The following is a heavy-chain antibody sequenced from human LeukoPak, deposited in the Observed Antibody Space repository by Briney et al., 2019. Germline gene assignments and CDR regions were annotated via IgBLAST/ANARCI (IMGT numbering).Heavy chain of an antibody. CDR1: GLTLSNYW. Sequence: PGGSLRLSCAASGLTLSNYWMHWVRQAPGEGLVWVSRVDPDGTTTNYADSVTGRFTTSRDNAKNTWYLQMNSLRAEDTALYYCTRVQAGRSGLMDVWGRGTTVTVSS. V-gene: IGHV3-74*01. CDR3: TRVQAGRSGLMDV. J-gene: IGHJ6*02. CDR2: VDPDGTTT. D-gene: IGHD2-8*02.